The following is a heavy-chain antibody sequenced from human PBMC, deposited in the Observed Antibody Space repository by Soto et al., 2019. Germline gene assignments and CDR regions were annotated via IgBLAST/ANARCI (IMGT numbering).Heavy chain of an antibody. CDR1: GGSISSSSYY. Sequence: SETLSLTCTVSGGSISSSSYYWGWIRQPPGKGLEWIGSIYYSGSTYYNPSLKSRVTISVDTSKNQFSLKLSSVTAADTAVYYCARLLNSDVWSGYYDYYYMDVWGKGTTVTVSS. V-gene: IGHV4-39*01. D-gene: IGHD3-3*01. CDR3: ARLLNSDVWSGYYDYYYMDV. J-gene: IGHJ6*03. CDR2: IYYSGST.